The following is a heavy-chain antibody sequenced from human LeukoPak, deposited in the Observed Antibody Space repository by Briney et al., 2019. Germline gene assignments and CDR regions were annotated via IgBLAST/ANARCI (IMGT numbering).Heavy chain of an antibody. CDR2: ISSSSTTI. Sequence: GGSLRLSCAASGFTFSDYSINWVRQAPGKGLEWISYISSSSTTIYYADSVKGRFTISRDNAKNSLYLQMNSLRAEDTAVYYCAREVRNDYVWGSYRSSYYFDYWGQGTLVTVSS. J-gene: IGHJ4*02. D-gene: IGHD3-16*02. V-gene: IGHV3-48*01. CDR3: AREVRNDYVWGSYRSSYYFDY. CDR1: GFTFSDYS.